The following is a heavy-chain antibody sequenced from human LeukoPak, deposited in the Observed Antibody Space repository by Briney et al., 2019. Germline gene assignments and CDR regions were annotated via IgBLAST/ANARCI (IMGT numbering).Heavy chain of an antibody. D-gene: IGHD4-17*01. Sequence: ASVKVSCKASGGTFSSYAISWVRQAPGQGLEWMGGIIPIFGTANYAQKFQGRVTITADESTSTAYMELSSLRSDDTAVYYCARMTTVTTFGFDPWGQGTLVTVSS. CDR3: ARMTTVTTFGFDP. J-gene: IGHJ5*02. CDR2: IIPIFGTA. CDR1: GGTFSSYA. V-gene: IGHV1-69*13.